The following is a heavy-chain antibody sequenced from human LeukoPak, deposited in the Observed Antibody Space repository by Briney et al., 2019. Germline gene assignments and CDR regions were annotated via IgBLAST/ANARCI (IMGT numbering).Heavy chain of an antibody. CDR1: GFTFSSYS. CDR2: ISSSSSTI. V-gene: IGHV3-48*04. CDR3: ARPPAYDSSGYYVDY. Sequence: PGGSLRLSCAASGFTFSSYSMNWVRQAPGKGLEWVSYISSSSSTIYYAGSVKGRFTVSRDNAKNSLYLQMNSLRAEDTAVYYCARPPAYDSSGYYVDYWGQGTLVTVSS. D-gene: IGHD3-22*01. J-gene: IGHJ4*02.